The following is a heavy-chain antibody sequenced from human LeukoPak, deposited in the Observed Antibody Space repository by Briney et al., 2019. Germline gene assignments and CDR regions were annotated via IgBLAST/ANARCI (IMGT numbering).Heavy chain of an antibody. CDR3: ARQSRGIAVAGLDY. CDR1: GGSISSYY. CDR2: IYYNGST. Sequence: SETLSLTCIVSGGSISSYYWNWIRQPPGKGLEWIGYIYYNGSTNYNPSLKSRVTISVDTSKNQFSLKLNSVTAADTAVYYCARQSRGIAVAGLDYWGQGILVTVSS. J-gene: IGHJ4*02. V-gene: IGHV4-59*08. D-gene: IGHD6-19*01.